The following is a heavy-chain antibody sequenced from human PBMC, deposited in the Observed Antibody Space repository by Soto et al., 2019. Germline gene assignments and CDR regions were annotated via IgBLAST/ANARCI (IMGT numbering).Heavy chain of an antibody. V-gene: IGHV4-31*03. CDR1: GGSISSGGYY. CDR3: ARGDSSKFDY. CDR2: IYYSGST. Sequence: QVQLQESGAGLVKPSQTLSLTCTVSGGSISSGGYYWSWICQHPGKGQEWIGYIYYSGSTYYNPSLKGRVTISVDTSKNQFSLKLSSVTAADTAVYYCARGDSSKFDYWGQGTLVTVSS. J-gene: IGHJ4*02. D-gene: IGHD6-6*01.